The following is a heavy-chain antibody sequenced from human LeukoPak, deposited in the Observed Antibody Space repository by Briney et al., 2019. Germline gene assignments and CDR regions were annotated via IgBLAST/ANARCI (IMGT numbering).Heavy chain of an antibody. D-gene: IGHD3-22*01. V-gene: IGHV1-18*04. J-gene: IGHJ4*02. CDR2: ISAYNGNT. Sequence: GASVKVSCKASGYTFTGYYMHWVRQAPGQGLEWMGWISAYNGNTNYAQKVQGRVTMTTDTSTSTAYMEVRSLRSDDTAVYYCARDPKLFYYDSSGYYSPFDSWGQGTLVTVSS. CDR3: ARDPKLFYYDSSGYYSPFDS. CDR1: GYTFTGYY.